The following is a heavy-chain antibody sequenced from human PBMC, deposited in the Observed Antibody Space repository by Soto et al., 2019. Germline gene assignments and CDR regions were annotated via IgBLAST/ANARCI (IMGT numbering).Heavy chain of an antibody. CDR2: INPNSGDP. D-gene: IGHD6-13*01. V-gene: IGHV1-2*02. CDR3: TREGGGIAAAGAGNDAFDI. J-gene: IGHJ3*02. CDR1: GYTLSVYY. Sequence: SVKVSCKASGYTLSVYYIQWVRQGSVQGLEWMGWINPNSGDPNYAQKFQGSVTVSRDTSINTAYMELRWLRSEDTAVYYCTREGGGIAAAGAGNDAFDIWG.